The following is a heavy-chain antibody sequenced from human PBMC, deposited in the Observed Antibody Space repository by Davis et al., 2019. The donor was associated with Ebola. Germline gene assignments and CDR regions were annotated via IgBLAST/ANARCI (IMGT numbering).Heavy chain of an antibody. CDR1: GYTFTSYG. CDR2: ISAYNGNT. CDR3: ARCGIAARRPDYYYGMDV. Sequence: ASVKVSCKASGYTFTSYGISWVRQAPGQGLEWMGWISAYNGNTNYAQKLQGRVTMTTDTSTSTAYMELSSLRSEDTAVYYCARCGIAARRPDYYYGMDVWGQGTTVTVSS. V-gene: IGHV1-18*01. J-gene: IGHJ6*02. D-gene: IGHD6-6*01.